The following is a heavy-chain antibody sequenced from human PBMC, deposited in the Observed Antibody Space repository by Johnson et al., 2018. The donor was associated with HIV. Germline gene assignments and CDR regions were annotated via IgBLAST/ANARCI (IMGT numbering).Heavy chain of an antibody. V-gene: IGHV3-30-3*01. CDR3: ARAYDSSGYYYGGDAFDI. Sequence: QVQLVESGGGVVQPGRSLRLSCAASGFTFSSYAMHWVRQAPGKGLDCVAVISYDGSNKYYADSVKGRFTISRDNSKNTLYLQMNSLRAEDTAVYYCARAYDSSGYYYGGDAFDIWGQGTMSPSLQ. J-gene: IGHJ3*02. D-gene: IGHD3-22*01. CDR2: ISYDGSNK. CDR1: GFTFSSYA.